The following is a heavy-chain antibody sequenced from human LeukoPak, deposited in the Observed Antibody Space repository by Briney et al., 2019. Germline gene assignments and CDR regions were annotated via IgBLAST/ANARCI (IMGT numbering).Heavy chain of an antibody. J-gene: IGHJ4*02. Sequence: GGSLRLSRAASGFTFSSYVMHWVRQAPGKGLEWVAFIRYDGSNKYFADSVKGRFTISRDNSKNTLYLQMNSLRADDTAVYYCAKDPRDHSYGWNWRYFDYWGQGTLVTVSS. D-gene: IGHD5-18*01. CDR3: AKDPRDHSYGWNWRYFDY. V-gene: IGHV3-30*02. CDR2: IRYDGSNK. CDR1: GFTFSSYV.